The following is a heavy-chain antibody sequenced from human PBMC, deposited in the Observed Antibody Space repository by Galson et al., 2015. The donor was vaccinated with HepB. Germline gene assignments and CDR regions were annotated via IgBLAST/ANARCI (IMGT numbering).Heavy chain of an antibody. CDR1: GFTFSSYG. Sequence: SLRLSCAASGFTFSSYGMHWVRQAPGKGLEWVAVIWYDGSNKYYADSVKGRFTISRDNSKNTLYLQMNSLRAEDTAVYYCARYSGYDFYYYYGMDVWGQGTTVTVSS. D-gene: IGHD5-12*01. CDR2: IWYDGSNK. CDR3: ARYSGYDFYYYYGMDV. V-gene: IGHV3-33*01. J-gene: IGHJ6*02.